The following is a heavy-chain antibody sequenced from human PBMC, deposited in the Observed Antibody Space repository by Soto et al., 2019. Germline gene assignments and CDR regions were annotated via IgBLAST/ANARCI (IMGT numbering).Heavy chain of an antibody. V-gene: IGHV3-7*03. J-gene: IGHJ6*02. CDR3: ARGDTAMPMNYYYGMDV. CDR2: IKQDGSEK. CDR1: GFTFSSYW. Sequence: QPGGSLRLSCAASGFTFSSYWMSWVRQSPGKGLEWVANIKQDGSEKYYVDSVKGRFTISRDNAKNSLYLQMNSLRAEDTAVYYCARGDTAMPMNYYYGMDVWGQGTTVTVSS. D-gene: IGHD5-18*01.